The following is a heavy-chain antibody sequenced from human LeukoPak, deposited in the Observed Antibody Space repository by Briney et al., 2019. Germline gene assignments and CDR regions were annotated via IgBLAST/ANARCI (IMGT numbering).Heavy chain of an antibody. CDR3: ASHFRTGGRSTDAFDI. D-gene: IGHD2-15*01. Sequence: PSETLSLTCTVSGGSISSYYWSWIRQSPGKGLEWIGYIYSSGSTKYNSSLSGRVTISVDTSKNHFSLRLSSVTAPDAAVYYCASHFRTGGRSTDAFDIWGQGTMVTVSS. CDR2: IYSSGST. J-gene: IGHJ3*02. CDR1: GGSISSYY. V-gene: IGHV4-59*08.